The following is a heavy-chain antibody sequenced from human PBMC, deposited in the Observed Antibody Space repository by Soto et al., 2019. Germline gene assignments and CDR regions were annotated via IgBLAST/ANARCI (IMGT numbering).Heavy chain of an antibody. CDR3: ARESPRYYGSGSYSPSGYGMDV. J-gene: IGHJ6*02. CDR1: GYTFTSYD. V-gene: IGHV1-8*01. D-gene: IGHD3-10*01. CDR2: MNPNSGNT. Sequence: ASVKVSCKASGYTFTSYDINWVRQATGQGLEWMGWMNPNSGNTGYAQKFQGRVTMTRNTSISTAYMELSSLRSEDTAVYYCARESPRYYGSGSYSPSGYGMDVWGQGTTVTVSS.